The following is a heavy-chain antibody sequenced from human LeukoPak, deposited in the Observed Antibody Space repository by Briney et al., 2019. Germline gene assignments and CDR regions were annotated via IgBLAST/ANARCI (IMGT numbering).Heavy chain of an antibody. CDR1: GGSFSGYY. Sequence: SETLSLTCAVYGGSFSGYYWSWIRQPPGKGLEWIGEINHSGSTNYNPSLKSRVTISVDTSKNQFSLKLSSVTAADTAVYYCARVQSGYAGSWYYYYYMDVWGKGTTVTISS. D-gene: IGHD5-12*01. J-gene: IGHJ6*03. CDR3: ARVQSGYAGSWYYYYYMDV. V-gene: IGHV4-34*01. CDR2: INHSGST.